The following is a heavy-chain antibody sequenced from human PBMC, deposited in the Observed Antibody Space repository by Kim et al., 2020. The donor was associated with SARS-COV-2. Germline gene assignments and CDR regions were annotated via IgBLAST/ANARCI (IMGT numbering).Heavy chain of an antibody. J-gene: IGHJ6*02. V-gene: IGHV3-30*04. D-gene: IGHD5-18*01. CDR1: GFTFSSYA. Sequence: GGSLRLSCAASGFTFSSYAMHWVRQAPGKGLEWVAVISYDGSNKYYADSVKGRFTISRDNSKNTLYLQMNSLRAEDTAVYYCARDRRIQLWLEGYGIHVWGQDTALPVSS. CDR3: ARDRRIQLWLEGYGIHV. CDR2: ISYDGSNK.